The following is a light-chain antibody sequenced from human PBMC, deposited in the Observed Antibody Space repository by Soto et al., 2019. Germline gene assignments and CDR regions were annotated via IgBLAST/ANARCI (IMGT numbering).Light chain of an antibody. CDR1: QSISSD. CDR3: QQYNNWPRT. CDR2: AVS. V-gene: IGKV3-15*01. J-gene: IGKJ1*01. Sequence: DIVMTQSPATLSVSPGERASLSCRASQSISSDLAWYQQKPGQAPRLLMYAVSTRPTGIPARFSGSGSGTEFTLTISSLQSEDFAVYYCQQYNNWPRTFGQGTKVDIK.